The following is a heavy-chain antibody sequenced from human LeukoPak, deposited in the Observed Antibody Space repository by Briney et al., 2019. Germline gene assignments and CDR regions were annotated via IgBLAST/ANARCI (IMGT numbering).Heavy chain of an antibody. D-gene: IGHD6-13*01. J-gene: IGHJ4*02. V-gene: IGHV3-53*01. CDR3: AREGIAAAGPLYYFDY. CDR1: GFTFSHFW. CDR2: IYSGGST. Sequence: GGSLRLSCAASGFTFSHFWMSWVRQAPGKGLEWVSVIYSGGSTYYADSVKGRFTISRDNSKNTLYLQMNSLRAEDTAVYYCAREGIAAAGPLYYFDYWGQGTLVTVSS.